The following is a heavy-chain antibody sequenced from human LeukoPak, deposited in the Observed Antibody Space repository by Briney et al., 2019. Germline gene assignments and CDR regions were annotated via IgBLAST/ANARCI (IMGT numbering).Heavy chain of an antibody. Sequence: GRSLRLSCAASGFTFSSYAMHWVRQAPGKGLEWVAVISYDGSNRYYADSVKGRFTISRDNSKNTLYLQMNSLRAEDTAVYYCARGGAGLGGAFDIWGQGTMVTVSS. J-gene: IGHJ3*02. D-gene: IGHD2-15*01. V-gene: IGHV3-30-3*01. CDR2: ISYDGSNR. CDR3: ARGGAGLGGAFDI. CDR1: GFTFSSYA.